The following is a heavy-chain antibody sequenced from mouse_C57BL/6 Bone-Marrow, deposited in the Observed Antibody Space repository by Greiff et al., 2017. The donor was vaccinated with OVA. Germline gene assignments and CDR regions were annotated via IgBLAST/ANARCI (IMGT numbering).Heavy chain of an antibody. CDR2: IYPGGGYT. Sequence: VPLQQSGAELVRPGTSVKMSCKASGYTFTHYWIGWAKQRPGHGLAWIGDIYPGGGYTNSNETFTGKATLTADKSSSTAYMQFSSLTSEDSAIYYCARETGGAWFAYWGQGTLVTVSA. CDR1: GYTFTHYW. D-gene: IGHD4-1*01. J-gene: IGHJ3*01. CDR3: ARETGGAWFAY. V-gene: IGHV1-63*01.